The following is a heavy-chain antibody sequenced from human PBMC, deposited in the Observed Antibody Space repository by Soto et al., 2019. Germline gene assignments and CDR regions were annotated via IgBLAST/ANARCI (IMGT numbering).Heavy chain of an antibody. V-gene: IGHV1-69*01. CDR1: GGTFSSYA. CDR2: IIPIFGTA. Sequence: QVQLVQSGADVKTPGSSVKVSCKASGGTFSSYAISWLRQAPGQGLEWMGGIIPIFGTANYARKYQGRVTITADESTSTAYMELSSLSSEDTAVYCRARDRHLSGHTFDRWGRGTLVAVCS. D-gene: IGHD3-9*01. CDR3: ARDRHLSGHTFDR. J-gene: IGHJ5*02.